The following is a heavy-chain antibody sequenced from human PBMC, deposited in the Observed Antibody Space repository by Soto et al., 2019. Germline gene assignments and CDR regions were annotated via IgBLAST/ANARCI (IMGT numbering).Heavy chain of an antibody. CDR2: IIPIFGTA. CDR3: ASDLMPAVVTGHATFDY. Sequence: SVKVSCKASGGTFSSYAISWVRQAPGQGLEWMGGIIPIFGTANYAQKFQGRVTITADESTSTAYMELSSLRSEDTAVYYCASDLMPAVVTGHATFDYWGQGTLVTVSS. CDR1: GGTFSSYA. V-gene: IGHV1-69*13. D-gene: IGHD2-21*02. J-gene: IGHJ4*02.